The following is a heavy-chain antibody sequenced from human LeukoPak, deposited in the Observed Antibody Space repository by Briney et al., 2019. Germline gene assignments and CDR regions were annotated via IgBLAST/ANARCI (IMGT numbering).Heavy chain of an antibody. Sequence: VASVKVSCKASGYTFTSYGINWVRQATGQGLEWMGWMNPNSGNTGYAQKFQGRVTMTRNTSISTAYMELSSLRSEDTAVYYCARGIAAAGTDFDYWGQGTLVTVSS. CDR3: ARGIAAAGTDFDY. D-gene: IGHD6-13*01. J-gene: IGHJ4*02. CDR1: GYTFTSYG. V-gene: IGHV1-8*02. CDR2: MNPNSGNT.